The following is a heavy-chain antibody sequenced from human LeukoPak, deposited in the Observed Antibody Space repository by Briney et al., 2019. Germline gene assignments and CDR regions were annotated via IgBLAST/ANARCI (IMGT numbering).Heavy chain of an antibody. D-gene: IGHD3-22*01. CDR1: EFTFSTFG. J-gene: IGHJ4*02. CDR2: LSQEESEK. CDR3: ARAPFLIVVVKSPKFYFDY. Sequence: GGSLKLSCEPSEFTFSTFGMSWVRKPPGKGLEGLANLSQEESEKYYVDSVKGRFTISRDNAKNSLYLQMNSLRAEDTAVYYCARAPFLIVVVKSPKFYFDYWGQGTLVTVSS. V-gene: IGHV3-7*01.